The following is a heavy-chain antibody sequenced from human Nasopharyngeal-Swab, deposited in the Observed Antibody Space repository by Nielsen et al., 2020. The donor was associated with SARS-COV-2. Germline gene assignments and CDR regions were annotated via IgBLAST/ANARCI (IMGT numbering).Heavy chain of an antibody. V-gene: IGHV1-69*10. CDR2: IIPILGIA. J-gene: IGHJ5*02. CDR3: ASSHCSSIRCYHWFDP. Sequence: WVRQAPGQGLEWMGGIIPILGIANYAQKFQGRVTITADKSTSTAYMELSSLRSEDTAVYYCASSHCSSIRCYHWFDPWGQGPLVTVSS. D-gene: IGHD2-2*01.